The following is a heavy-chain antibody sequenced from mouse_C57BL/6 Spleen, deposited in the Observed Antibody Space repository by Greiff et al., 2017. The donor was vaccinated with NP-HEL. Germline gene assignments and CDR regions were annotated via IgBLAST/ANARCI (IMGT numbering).Heavy chain of an antibody. CDR1: GYTFTDYY. J-gene: IGHJ2*01. CDR2: INPNNGGT. V-gene: IGHV1-26*01. CDR3: ARVPVLDY. Sequence: EVQLQQSGPELVKPGASVKISCKASGYTFTDYYMNWVKQSHGKSLEWIGDINPNNGGTSYNQKFKGKATLTVDKSSSTAYMELRSLTSEDSAVYYCARVPVLDYWGQGTTLTVSS.